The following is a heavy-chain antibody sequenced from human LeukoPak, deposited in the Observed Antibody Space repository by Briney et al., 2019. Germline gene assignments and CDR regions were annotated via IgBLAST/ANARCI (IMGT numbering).Heavy chain of an antibody. Sequence: GGSLRLSCAASGFTFSDHYMDWVRQAPGKGLEWVGRSRNKANSYSTEYAASVKGRFTISRDDSKNSLYLQMNSLKTEDTAVYYCTRDHGDYHFDYWGQGTLVTVSS. CDR1: GFTFSDHY. CDR2: SRNKANSYST. V-gene: IGHV3-72*01. D-gene: IGHD4-17*01. CDR3: TRDHGDYHFDY. J-gene: IGHJ4*02.